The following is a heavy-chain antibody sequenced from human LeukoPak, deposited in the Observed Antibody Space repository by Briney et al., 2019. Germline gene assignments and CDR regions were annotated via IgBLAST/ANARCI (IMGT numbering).Heavy chain of an antibody. J-gene: IGHJ6*02. Sequence: SETLSLTCAVYGGSFSGYYWSWIRQPPGKGLEWIGYIYHSGSTYYNPSLKSRVTISVDRSKNQFSLKLSSVTAADTAVYYCARGDYYYGMDVWGQGTTVTVSS. CDR1: GGSFSGYY. CDR3: ARGDYYYGMDV. V-gene: IGHV4-34*01. CDR2: IYHSGST.